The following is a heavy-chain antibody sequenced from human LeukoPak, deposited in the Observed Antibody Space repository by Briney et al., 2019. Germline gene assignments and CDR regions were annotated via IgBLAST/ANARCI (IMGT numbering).Heavy chain of an antibody. CDR1: GYTLTELS. D-gene: IGHD3-22*01. CDR3: ATGYYYDSSGYYYSHNWFDP. V-gene: IGHV1-24*01. CDR2: LDPEDGET. Sequence: GAPVKVSCKVSGYTLTELSMHWVRQAPGKGLEWMGGLDPEDGETIYAQKFQGRVTMTEDTSTDTAYMELSSLRSEDTAVYYCATGYYYDSSGYYYSHNWFDPWGQGTLVTVSS. J-gene: IGHJ5*02.